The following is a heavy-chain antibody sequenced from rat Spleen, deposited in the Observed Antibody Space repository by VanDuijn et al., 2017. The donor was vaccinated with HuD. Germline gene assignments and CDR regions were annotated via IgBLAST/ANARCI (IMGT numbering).Heavy chain of an antibody. CDR2: VNSAGTP. V-gene: IGHV3-3*01. J-gene: IGHJ3*01. CDR1: GHSISSSYR. D-gene: IGHD1-6*01. Sequence: EVQLQESGPGLVKPSQSLSLTCSVTGHSISSSYRWNWIRKFPGHKLEWMGYVNSAGTPNYNPSLKSRISITRDTSKNQFFLQMNSLRSEDTATYYCTRVHRDFFQYWGQGTLVSVSP. CDR3: TRVHRDFFQY.